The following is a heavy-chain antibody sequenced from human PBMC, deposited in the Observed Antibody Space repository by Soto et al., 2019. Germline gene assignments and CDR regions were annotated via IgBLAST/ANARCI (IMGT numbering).Heavy chain of an antibody. Sequence: QITLKESGPTLVKPTQTLTLTCTFSGFSLSTSGVGVVWIRQPPGRALEWLALIYWDDDKRYSPSLKNRLTITKXISQNXXVLTMTNMDPVDTATYYCAHRRVSSNWQFTNWFDPWGQGTLVTVSS. CDR2: IYWDDDK. CDR1: GFSLSTSGVG. D-gene: IGHD6-13*01. CDR3: AHRRVSSNWQFTNWFDP. V-gene: IGHV2-5*02. J-gene: IGHJ5*02.